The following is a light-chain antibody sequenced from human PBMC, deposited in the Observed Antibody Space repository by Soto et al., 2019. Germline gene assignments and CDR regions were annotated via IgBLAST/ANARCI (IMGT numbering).Light chain of an antibody. Sequence: ESMLIQSPATLSLSPGERATLSCRASQSIDNYLGWSQQKPGQAPRLLIYDASNRVVGIPPRFSGSGSGTAFTLTSSSRAAEDFAGYYCQQRSKGPLTFGGGTKVEIK. J-gene: IGKJ4*01. CDR1: QSIDNY. CDR2: DAS. V-gene: IGKV3-11*01. CDR3: QQRSKGPLT.